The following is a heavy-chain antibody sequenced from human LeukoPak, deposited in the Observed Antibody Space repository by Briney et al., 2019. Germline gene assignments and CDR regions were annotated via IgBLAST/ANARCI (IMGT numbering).Heavy chain of an antibody. CDR3: ARHGIFVWGNYRSFDL. Sequence: SETLSLTCAVYGGSFSGYFWSWIRQPPGKGLEWIGEINHSGSTNYNPSLESRVSISIDTSKNQFSLELSSVTAADTAVYYCARHGIFVWGNYRSFDLWGRGTLVTVSS. J-gene: IGHJ2*01. V-gene: IGHV4-34*01. CDR1: GGSFSGYF. CDR2: INHSGST. D-gene: IGHD3-16*02.